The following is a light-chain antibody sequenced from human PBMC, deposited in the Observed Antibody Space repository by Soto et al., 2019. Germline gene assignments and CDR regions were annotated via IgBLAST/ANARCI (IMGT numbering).Light chain of an antibody. CDR3: QQYDNWPPWT. V-gene: IGKV3-15*01. J-gene: IGKJ1*01. CDR1: QSVRSN. Sequence: EIVMTQSPATLSVSPGEGATLSCRASQSVRSNLAWYQQKPGQAPRLLIYGASTRATGTPARFSGTESGTEFTLTISRLQSEDFAVYYCQQYDNWPPWTFGQGTRVEIK. CDR2: GAS.